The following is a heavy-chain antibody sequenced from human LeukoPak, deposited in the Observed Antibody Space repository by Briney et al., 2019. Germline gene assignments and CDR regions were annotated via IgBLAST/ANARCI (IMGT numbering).Heavy chain of an antibody. CDR3: AKSRIAAADDAFDM. J-gene: IGHJ3*02. D-gene: IGHD6-13*01. Sequence: GGSLRLSCAASGFTFSSYAMTWVRQAPGKGLEWVSAISGGGGTTNYADSVKGRFTISRDNSKNTLYLQMSSLRAEDTAVYFCAKSRIAAADDAFDMWGQGKMVT. CDR1: GFTFSSYA. V-gene: IGHV3-23*01. CDR2: ISGGGGTT.